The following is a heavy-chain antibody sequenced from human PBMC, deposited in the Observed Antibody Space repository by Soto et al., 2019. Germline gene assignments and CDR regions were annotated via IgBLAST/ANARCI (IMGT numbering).Heavy chain of an antibody. CDR1: GFTFSSYP. D-gene: IGHD4-17*01. J-gene: IGHJ6*02. Sequence: GGSLRLSCAASGFTFSSYPMHWVRQAPGKGLEWVAAISYDGSNKYYADSVRGRFTISRDNSKNTLYLQMNSLRAVDTAVYYCAHPTVTHYYFYGMDVWGQGTTVTVSS. CDR2: ISYDGSNK. CDR3: AHPTVTHYYFYGMDV. V-gene: IGHV3-30-3*01.